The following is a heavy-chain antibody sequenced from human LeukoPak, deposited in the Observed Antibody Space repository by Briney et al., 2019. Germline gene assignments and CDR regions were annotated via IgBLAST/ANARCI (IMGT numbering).Heavy chain of an antibody. J-gene: IGHJ5*02. Sequence: AGGSLRLSCAASGFTFSSYWMHWVRQVPGKGLVWVSRINSDGSSTSYADSVKGRFTISRDNAKNTLYVQMNSLRAEDTAVYYCARFSRGTNSGSWGQGTLVTVSS. CDR3: ARFSRGTNSGS. CDR1: GFTFSSYW. D-gene: IGHD1-26*01. CDR2: INSDGSST. V-gene: IGHV3-74*01.